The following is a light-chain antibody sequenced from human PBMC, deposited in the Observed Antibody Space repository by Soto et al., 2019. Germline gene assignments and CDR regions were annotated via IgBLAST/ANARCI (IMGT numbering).Light chain of an antibody. CDR1: SSNIGSNT. CDR2: TNN. J-gene: IGLJ2*01. Sequence: QSVLTQPPSASGTPGQRVTISCSGSSSNIGSNTVNWYQQLPGTAPKLLIYTNNQRPSGVPDRVSGSKSGTSASLAISGLQSDDEADYYCAAWDDSLNGYVVFGGGTKVTVL. V-gene: IGLV1-44*01. CDR3: AAWDDSLNGYVV.